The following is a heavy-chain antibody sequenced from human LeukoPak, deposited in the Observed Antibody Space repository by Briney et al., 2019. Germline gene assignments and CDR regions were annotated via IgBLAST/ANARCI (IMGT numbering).Heavy chain of an antibody. CDR1: GFTFSSYS. J-gene: IGHJ4*02. Sequence: PGGSLRLSCAASGFTFSSYSMNWVRQAPGKGLEWVSSISSSSSYIYYADSVKGRFTISRDNAKNSLYLQMNSLRAEDTAVYYCAKVEEVVRGAIDYWGQGTLVTVSS. CDR2: ISSSSSYI. D-gene: IGHD3-10*01. V-gene: IGHV3-21*04. CDR3: AKVEEVVRGAIDY.